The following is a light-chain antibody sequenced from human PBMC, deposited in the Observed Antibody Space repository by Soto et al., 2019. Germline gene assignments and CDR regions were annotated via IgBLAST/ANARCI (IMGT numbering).Light chain of an antibody. CDR1: QGISRW. V-gene: IGKV1-12*01. J-gene: IGKJ5*01. CDR3: QQSDSFPT. CDR2: AAS. Sequence: DIQMTQSPSSVSASVGDRVTITCRASQGISRWLALYQQKRGKAPELLIYAASSLQSVVPSRFSGSGSGTDFTLTISSLQPEDSASYYCQQSDSFPTLGQGTRLEIK.